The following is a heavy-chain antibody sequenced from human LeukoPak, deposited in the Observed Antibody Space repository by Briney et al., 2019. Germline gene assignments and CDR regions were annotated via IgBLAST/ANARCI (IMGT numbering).Heavy chain of an antibody. J-gene: IGHJ4*02. CDR1: GYTFTSYY. Sequence: ASVKVSCKASGYTFTSYYMHLVRQAPGQGLEWMGIINPSGGSTSYAQKFQGRVTMTRDTSTSTVYMELSSLRSEDTAVYYCARDLWIRSKIGYYFLVGYWGQGTLVTVSS. CDR3: ARDLWIRSKIGYYFLVGY. CDR2: INPSGGST. D-gene: IGHD3-22*01. V-gene: IGHV1-46*01.